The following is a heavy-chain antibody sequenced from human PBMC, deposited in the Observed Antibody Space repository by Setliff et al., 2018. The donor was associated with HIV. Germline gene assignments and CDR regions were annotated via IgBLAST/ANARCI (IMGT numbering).Heavy chain of an antibody. D-gene: IGHD5-12*01. CDR1: GITVSGIY. V-gene: IGHV3-66*02. CDR2: INGGTTT. J-gene: IGHJ4*02. CDR3: ARDSWAPGAYDGAIDY. Sequence: GGSLRLSCVASGITVSGIYMTWVRQAPGKGLEWVSVINGGTTTYYADSVEGRVTISRDNSKNVLYLQMNSLRSDDAAVYFCARDSWAPGAYDGAIDYWGQGTLVTVSS.